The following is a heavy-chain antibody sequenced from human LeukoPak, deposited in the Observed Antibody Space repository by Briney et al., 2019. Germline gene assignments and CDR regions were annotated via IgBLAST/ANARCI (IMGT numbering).Heavy chain of an antibody. V-gene: IGHV3-30*18. CDR3: AKDSLVYYDFWSGYLDY. D-gene: IGHD3-3*01. J-gene: IGHJ4*02. Sequence: GGSLRLSCAASGFTFSSYGMHWVRQAPGKGLEWVAVISYDGSNKYYADSVKGRFTISRDNSKNTLYLQMNSLRAKDTAVYYCAKDSLVYYDFWSGYLDYWGQGTLVTVSS. CDR2: ISYDGSNK. CDR1: GFTFSSYG.